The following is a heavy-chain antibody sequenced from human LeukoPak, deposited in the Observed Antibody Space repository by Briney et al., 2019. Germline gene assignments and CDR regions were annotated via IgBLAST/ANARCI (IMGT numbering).Heavy chain of an antibody. D-gene: IGHD6-19*01. CDR1: GYTFTGYY. V-gene: IGHV1-2*06. CDR3: ARAESGWYNWFDP. J-gene: IGHJ5*02. CDR2: INPNSGGT. Sequence: GASVKVSCKASGYTFTGYYMHWVRQAPGQGLEWMGRINPNSGGTNYAQKFQGRVTIARDTSISTAYMELSRLRSDDTAVYYCARAESGWYNWFDPWGQGTLVTVSS.